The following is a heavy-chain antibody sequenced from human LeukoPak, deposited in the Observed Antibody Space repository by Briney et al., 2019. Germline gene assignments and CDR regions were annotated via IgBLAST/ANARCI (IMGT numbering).Heavy chain of an antibody. CDR3: ARGSRYCSSTSCYFNWFDP. Sequence: SQTLSLTCAISGDSDSSNSAAWNWIRQSPSRGLEWLGRTYYRSKWYNDYAVSVKSRITINPDTSKNQFSLQLNSVTPEDTAVYYCARGSRYCSSTSCYFNWFDPWGQGTLVTVSS. V-gene: IGHV6-1*01. D-gene: IGHD2-2*01. CDR2: TYYRSKWYN. J-gene: IGHJ5*02. CDR1: GDSDSSNSAA.